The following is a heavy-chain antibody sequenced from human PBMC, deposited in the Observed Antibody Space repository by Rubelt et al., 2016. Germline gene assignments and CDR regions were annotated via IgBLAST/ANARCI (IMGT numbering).Heavy chain of an antibody. J-gene: IGHJ4*02. CDR1: GFTFNSYR. Sequence: PGGSLRLSCIASGFTFNSYRMNWVRQAPGKGLEWVSTIYDGGSPMYYADSVKGRFTISRDNAKNSLYLQMNSLRAEDTAVYYCARDLSDSGRYHHFDYWGQGTLVTASS. V-gene: IGHV3-48*04. D-gene: IGHD1-26*01. CDR3: ARDLSDSGRYHHFDY. CDR2: IYDGGSPM.